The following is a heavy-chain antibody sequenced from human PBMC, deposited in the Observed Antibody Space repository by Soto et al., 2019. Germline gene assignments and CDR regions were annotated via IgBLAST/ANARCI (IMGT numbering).Heavy chain of an antibody. CDR3: AREGYCSGGSCYSRTLDY. CDR1: GFTFSSYW. V-gene: IGHV3-7*01. D-gene: IGHD2-15*01. J-gene: IGHJ4*02. Sequence: PGGSLRLSCAASGFTFSSYWMSWVRQAPGKGLEWVANIKQDGSEKYYVDSVKGRFTISRDNAKNSLYLQMNSLRAADTAVYYCAREGYCSGGSCYSRTLDYWGQGTLVTVS. CDR2: IKQDGSEK.